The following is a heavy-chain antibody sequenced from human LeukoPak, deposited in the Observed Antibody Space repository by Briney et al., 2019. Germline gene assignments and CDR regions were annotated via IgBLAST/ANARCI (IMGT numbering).Heavy chain of an antibody. CDR1: GYSFTSYW. V-gene: IGHV5-51*01. J-gene: IGHJ3*02. CDR2: IYPGDSDT. CDR3: ARQGVGGGYWNGDHDAFDI. D-gene: IGHD3-22*01. Sequence: GESLKISCKGSGYSFTSYWIGWVRQMPGKGLEWMGIIYPGDSDTRYSPSFQGQVTISADKSISTAYLQWSSLKASDTAMYYCARQGVGGGYWNGDHDAFDIWGQGTMVTVSS.